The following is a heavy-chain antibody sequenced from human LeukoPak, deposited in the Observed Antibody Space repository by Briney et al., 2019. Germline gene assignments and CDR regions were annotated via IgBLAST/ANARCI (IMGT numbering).Heavy chain of an antibody. V-gene: IGHV3-7*01. CDR1: EFTFSGFW. Sequence: GGSLRLSCAASEFTFSGFWMSWVRQAPGKGLEWVANIKQDGSEENFVDSVKGRFTISRDNAKNSLYLQMNSLRAEDTAVYYCASFSGGSGRWGQGTLVTVSS. CDR2: IKQDGSEE. D-gene: IGHD1-26*01. J-gene: IGHJ4*02. CDR3: ASFSGGSGR.